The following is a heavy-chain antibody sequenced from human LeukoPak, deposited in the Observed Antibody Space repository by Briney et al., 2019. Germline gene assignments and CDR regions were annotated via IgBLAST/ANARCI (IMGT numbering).Heavy chain of an antibody. D-gene: IGHD4-17*01. V-gene: IGHV4-34*01. CDR3: ATTVTTSDRQLYYYYYGMDV. J-gene: IGHJ6*02. CDR2: INHSGST. CDR1: GASIRSGDYY. Sequence: SETLSLTCTVSGASIRSGDYYWSWIRQPPGKGLEWIGEINHSGSTNYNPSLKSRVTISVDTSKNQFSLKLSSVTAADTAVYYCATTVTTSDRQLYYYYYGMDVWGQGTTVTVSS.